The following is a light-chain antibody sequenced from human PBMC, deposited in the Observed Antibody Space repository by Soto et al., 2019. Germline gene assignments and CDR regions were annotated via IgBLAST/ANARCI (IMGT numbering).Light chain of an antibody. V-gene: IGKV1-12*01. CDR3: QQTLSFPPT. Sequence: DIQMTQSPSTLSASVGDRVTITCRASQDINDWLAWYQQKPGNAPKVLIYDASTWQSGVPSRFSGSGSETDFTLTISSLQPEDFATYYCQQTLSFPPTFGQGTKVDIK. J-gene: IGKJ1*01. CDR2: DAS. CDR1: QDINDW.